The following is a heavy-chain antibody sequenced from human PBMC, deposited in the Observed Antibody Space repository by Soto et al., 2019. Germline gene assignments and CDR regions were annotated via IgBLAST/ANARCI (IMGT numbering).Heavy chain of an antibody. D-gene: IGHD2-15*01. CDR3: AKALGYCSGGSCYSFSGHYYGMDV. CDR2: ISGSGGST. V-gene: IGHV3-23*01. CDR1: GFTFSSYA. J-gene: IGHJ6*02. Sequence: EVQLLESGGGLVQPGGSLRLSCAASGFTFSSYAMSWVRQAPGKGLEWVSAISGSGGSTYYADSVKGRFTISRDNSKNTLYLQMNSLRAEDTAVYYCAKALGYCSGGSCYSFSGHYYGMDVWGQGTTVTVSS.